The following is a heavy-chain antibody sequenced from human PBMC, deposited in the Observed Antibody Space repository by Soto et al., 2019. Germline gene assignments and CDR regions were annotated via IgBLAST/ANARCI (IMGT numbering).Heavy chain of an antibody. CDR2: INPSGGST. CDR3: SLSVRRSDDWYDIGY. D-gene: IGHD1-1*01. Sequence: ASVKVSWKASGYTLTSYSMHWVRQAPGQGLEWMGMINPSGGSTSYAQKFQGRVTMTRDASTSTGYMELSSLRSDDTAIYYFSLSVRRSDDWYDIGYWGQGTLVTVSS. V-gene: IGHV1-46*01. J-gene: IGHJ4*02. CDR1: GYTLTSYS.